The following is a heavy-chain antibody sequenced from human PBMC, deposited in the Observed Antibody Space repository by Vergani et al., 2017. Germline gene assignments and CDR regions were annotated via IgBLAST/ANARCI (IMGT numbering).Heavy chain of an antibody. CDR2: IYYSGST. CDR1: NDSVSNTFYY. J-gene: IGHJ5*02. Sequence: QVQLQESGPGLVKPSETLSLTCTVSNDSVSNTFYYWGWIRQTPGKGLEWIGSIYYSGSTYYNPSLESRVTMSVDTSKSQFSLKLSSVTAADTAVYYCARREAAAGGYNWFDPWGQGTLVTVSS. CDR3: ARREAAAGGYNWFDP. V-gene: IGHV4-39*01. D-gene: IGHD6-13*01.